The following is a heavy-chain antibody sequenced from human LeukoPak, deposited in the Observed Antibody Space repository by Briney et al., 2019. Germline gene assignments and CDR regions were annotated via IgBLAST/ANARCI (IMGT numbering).Heavy chain of an antibody. V-gene: IGHV4-39*01. D-gene: IGHD3-22*01. CDR2: IYYSGST. Sequence: PSETLSLTCAVSGGSISSNLYYWGWSRQPPRKGLEWIGSIYYSGSTYYNPSLKSRVTISVDTSKNQFSLKLSSVTASDTAVYYCARYDSSGYYLGKVDYWGQGTLVTVSS. CDR3: ARYDSSGYYLGKVDY. CDR1: GGSISSNLYY. J-gene: IGHJ4*02.